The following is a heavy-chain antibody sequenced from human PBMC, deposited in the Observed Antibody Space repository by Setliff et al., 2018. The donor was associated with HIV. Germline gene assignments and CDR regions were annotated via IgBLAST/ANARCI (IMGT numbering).Heavy chain of an antibody. J-gene: IGHJ4*02. Sequence: ASVKVSCKASGYNFSSNGISWVRQAPGQGLEWMGWISSYNGYTKYAQKVQDRVTMTKDTSTSTAYMELRSLRSDDTAVHYCARVSRSGWFFDWWGQGSLVTVSS. CDR3: ARVSRSGWFFDW. CDR2: ISSYNGYT. D-gene: IGHD6-19*01. CDR1: GYNFSSNG. V-gene: IGHV1-18*01.